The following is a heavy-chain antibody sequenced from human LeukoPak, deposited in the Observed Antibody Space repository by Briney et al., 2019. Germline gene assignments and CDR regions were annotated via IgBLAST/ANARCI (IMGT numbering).Heavy chain of an antibody. D-gene: IGHD4-17*01. CDR1: GFTFSSYA. CDR3: PWTTSPLGY. V-gene: IGHV3-23*01. Sequence: GGSLRLSCAASGFTFSSYAMSWVRQAPGKGLEWVSSFSGAGDYTHSADSVKGRFIISRDNSKNTLYLQMNSLRVEDRAVYYCPWTTSPLGYWGQGTLVTVSS. J-gene: IGHJ4*02. CDR2: FSGAGDYT.